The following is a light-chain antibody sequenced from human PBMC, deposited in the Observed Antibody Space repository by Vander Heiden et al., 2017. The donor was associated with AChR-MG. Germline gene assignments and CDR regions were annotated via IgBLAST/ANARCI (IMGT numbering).Light chain of an antibody. Sequence: SYELTQPPSVSVSPGQTASLTCSGDRLGNKYASWYQQKPGQSPVLVIHQNDKRPSGIPERFSGSSSGNTATLTISGTQSLDEADYFCQAWDSRSNWVFGGGTKLTVL. V-gene: IGLV3-1*01. CDR1: RLGNKY. CDR2: QND. CDR3: QAWDSRSNWV. J-gene: IGLJ3*02.